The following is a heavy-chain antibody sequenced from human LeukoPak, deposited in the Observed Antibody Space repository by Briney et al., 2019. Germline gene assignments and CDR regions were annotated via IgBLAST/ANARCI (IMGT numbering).Heavy chain of an antibody. V-gene: IGHV3-74*01. D-gene: IGHD6-13*01. CDR3: AREGAAAAPY. J-gene: IGHJ4*02. Sequence: PGGSLRLSCAASGLTFSSHWMHWVRQAPGKGLVWVSRITNDGSSTTYADSVKGRFTISRDNARNSLYLQMNSLRAEDTAMYYCAREGAAAAPYWGQGTLVTVSS. CDR2: ITNDGSST. CDR1: GLTFSSHW.